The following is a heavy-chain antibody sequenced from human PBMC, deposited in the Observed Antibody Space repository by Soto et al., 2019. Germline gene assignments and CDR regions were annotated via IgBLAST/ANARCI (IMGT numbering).Heavy chain of an antibody. CDR1: GYTFTNYD. Sequence: VQLEQSGAEVKKPGASVKVSCKASGYTFTNYDINWVRQATGQGLEWMGWMNPNSGNTGYAQKFQGRVTMTRNTSINTAYMELSSLRYEDTVVYYCGFGSGSIRWNYWGQGTPVTVSS. CDR3: GFGSGSIRWNY. V-gene: IGHV1-8*01. D-gene: IGHD3-10*01. J-gene: IGHJ4*02. CDR2: MNPNSGNT.